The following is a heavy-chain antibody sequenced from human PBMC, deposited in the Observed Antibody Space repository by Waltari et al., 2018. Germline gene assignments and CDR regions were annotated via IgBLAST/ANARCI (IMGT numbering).Heavy chain of an antibody. J-gene: IGHJ4*02. V-gene: IGHV1-2*02. Sequence: WMGWINPNSGGTNYAQKFQGRVTMTRDTSISTAYMELSRLRSDDTAVYYCARGVMVDTAMVIGYWGQGTLVTVSS. D-gene: IGHD5-18*01. CDR3: ARGVMVDTAMVIGY. CDR2: INPNSGGT.